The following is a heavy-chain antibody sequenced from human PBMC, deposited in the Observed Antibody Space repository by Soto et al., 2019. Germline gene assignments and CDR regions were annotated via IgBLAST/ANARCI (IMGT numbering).Heavy chain of an antibody. CDR1: GFTFSSYA. Sequence: GGSLRLSCAASGFTFSSYAMSWVRQAPGKGLEWVSAISGSGGSTYYADSVKGRFTISRDNSKNTLFLQMNSLRAEDTALYYCAREDVENRGSDALDLWGRGTMVTVSS. V-gene: IGHV3-23*01. CDR2: ISGSGGST. J-gene: IGHJ3*01. D-gene: IGHD3-10*01. CDR3: AREDVENRGSDALDL.